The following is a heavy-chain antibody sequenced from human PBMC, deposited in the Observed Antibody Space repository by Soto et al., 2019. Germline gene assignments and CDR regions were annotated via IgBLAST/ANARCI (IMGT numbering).Heavy chain of an antibody. D-gene: IGHD3-3*01. Sequence: GGSLRLSCAASGFTFSSYSMNWVRQAPGKGLEWVSSISSSSSYIYYADSVKGRFTISRDNAKNSLYLQMNSLRAEDTAVYYCARDWADFWSRYERGNDYWGPRTLVTVS. J-gene: IGHJ4*02. CDR3: ARDWADFWSRYERGNDY. CDR2: ISSSSSYI. CDR1: GFTFSSYS. V-gene: IGHV3-21*01.